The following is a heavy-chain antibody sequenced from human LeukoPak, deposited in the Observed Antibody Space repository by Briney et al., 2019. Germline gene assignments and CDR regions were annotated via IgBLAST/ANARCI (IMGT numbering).Heavy chain of an antibody. CDR2: INPNSGGT. J-gene: IGHJ2*01. CDR1: GYTFTGYY. D-gene: IGHD3-10*01. CDR3: ASPWGRWFGELIWYFDL. Sequence: GASVKVSCKASGYTFTGYYMHWVRQAPGQGLEWMGWINPNSGGTNYAQKFQGRVTMTRDTSISTAYMDLSRLRSDDTAVYYCASPWGRWFGELIWYFDLWGRGTLVTVSS. V-gene: IGHV1-2*02.